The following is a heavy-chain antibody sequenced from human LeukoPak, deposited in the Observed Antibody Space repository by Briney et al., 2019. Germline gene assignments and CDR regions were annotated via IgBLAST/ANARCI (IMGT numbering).Heavy chain of an antibody. Sequence: GGSLRLSCAASGFTFSSYATSWVRQSPGKALEWVSAISGSGGSTYYADSVKGRFTISRDNSRNTLYLQMNSLRAEDTAVYYCAKDQTGGYYYDSSGYQDGWGQGTMVTVSS. D-gene: IGHD3-22*01. J-gene: IGHJ3*01. CDR1: GFTFSSYA. CDR3: AKDQTGGYYYDSSGYQDG. V-gene: IGHV3-23*01. CDR2: ISGSGGST.